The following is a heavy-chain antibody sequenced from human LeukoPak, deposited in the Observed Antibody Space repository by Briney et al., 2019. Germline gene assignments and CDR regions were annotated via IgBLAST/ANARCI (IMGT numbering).Heavy chain of an antibody. CDR3: ARGYSSGWYVY. J-gene: IGHJ4*02. CDR2: IYYSGST. D-gene: IGHD6-19*01. CDR1: GGSISSYY. V-gene: IGHV4-59*01. Sequence: SETLSLTCTVSGGSISSYYWSWIRQPPGKGLEWIGYIYYSGSTNYNPSLKSRVTISVDTSKNQFSLKLSSVTAADTAVYYCARGYSSGWYVYWGQGTLVTVSS.